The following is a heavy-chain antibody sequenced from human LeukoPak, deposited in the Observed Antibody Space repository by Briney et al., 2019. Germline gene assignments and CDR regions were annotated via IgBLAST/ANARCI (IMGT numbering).Heavy chain of an antibody. CDR2: ISGSGGST. Sequence: GSLRLSCAASGFTFSSYAMSWVRQAPGKGLEWVSAISGSGGSTYYADSVKGRFTISRDNSKNTLYLQMNSLRAEDTAVYYCARTATYCSSTSCYGRFDYWGQGTLVTVSS. J-gene: IGHJ4*02. CDR3: ARTATYCSSTSCYGRFDY. V-gene: IGHV3-23*01. CDR1: GFTFSSYA. D-gene: IGHD2-2*01.